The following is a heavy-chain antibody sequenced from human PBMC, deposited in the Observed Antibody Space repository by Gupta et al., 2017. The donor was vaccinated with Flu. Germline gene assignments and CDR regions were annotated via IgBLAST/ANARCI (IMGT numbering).Heavy chain of an antibody. CDR1: GGTFSSYT. D-gene: IGHD2-2*02. CDR2: IIPILGIA. J-gene: IGHJ6*02. CDR3: ARDPGYCSSTSCYTAGYYYYGMDV. V-gene: IGHV1-69*08. Sequence: QVQLVQSGAEVKKPGSSVKVSCKASGGTFSSYTISWVRQVTGQGLDWMGRIIPILGIANYAQKFQGRVTITADKSTSTAYMELSSLRSEDTAVYYCARDPGYCSSTSCYTAGYYYYGMDVWGQGTTVTVSS.